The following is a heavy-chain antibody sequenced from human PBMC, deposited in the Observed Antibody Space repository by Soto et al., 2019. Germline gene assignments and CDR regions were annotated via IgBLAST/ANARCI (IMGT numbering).Heavy chain of an antibody. CDR2: ISAYNGNT. V-gene: IGHV1-18*01. CDR3: GSVSGEYSNSDWFDP. Sequence: ASVKVSCKASGYTFTSYGISWVRQAPGQGLEWMGWISAYNGNTNYAQKLQGRVTMTTDTSTSTAYMELRSLRSDDTAVYYWGSVSGEYSNSDWFDPWGQGTLVTVSS. J-gene: IGHJ5*02. D-gene: IGHD4-17*01. CDR1: GYTFTSYG.